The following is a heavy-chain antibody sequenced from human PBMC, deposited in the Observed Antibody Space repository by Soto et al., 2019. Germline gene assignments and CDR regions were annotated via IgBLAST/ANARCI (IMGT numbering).Heavy chain of an antibody. CDR3: ARDCIPQLAGDAFDI. J-gene: IGHJ3*02. CDR1: GFTFSSYS. D-gene: IGHD2-15*01. Sequence: EVQLVESGGGLVKPGGSLRLSCAASGFTFSSYSMNWVRQAPGKGLEWVSSISSSSSYIYYADSVKGRFTISRDNAKNSLYLQMNSLRAEDTAVYYCARDCIPQLAGDAFDIWGQGTMVTVSS. CDR2: ISSSSSYI. V-gene: IGHV3-21*01.